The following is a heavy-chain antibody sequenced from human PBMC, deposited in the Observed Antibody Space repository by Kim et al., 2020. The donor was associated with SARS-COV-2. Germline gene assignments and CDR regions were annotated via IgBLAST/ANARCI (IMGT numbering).Heavy chain of an antibody. CDR2: VSYDGTNK. J-gene: IGHJ4*02. V-gene: IGHV3-30*18. CDR1: GFTFSSYG. CDR3: AKKLAAAGIGSGRDHYFDY. D-gene: IGHD6-13*01. Sequence: GALRLSCAASGFTFSSYGMHWVRQAPGKGLEWVAVVSYDGTNKYYADSVKGRFTISRDNSKNTLYLQINSLRDEDTAVYYCAKKLAAAGIGSGRDHYFDYWGQGTLVTVSS.